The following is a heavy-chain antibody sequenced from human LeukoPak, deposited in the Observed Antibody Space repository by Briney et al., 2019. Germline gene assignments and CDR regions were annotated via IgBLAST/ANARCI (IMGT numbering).Heavy chain of an antibody. V-gene: IGHV3-48*01. CDR3: ARDRTYPTYYYYYYMDV. CDR2: ISSSSSTI. CDR1: GFTFSSYS. Sequence: GGSLRLSCAASGFTFSSYSMNWVRQAPGKGLEWVSYISSSSSTIYYADSVKGRFTISRDNAKNSLYLQMNSLRAEDTAVYYCARDRTYPTYYYYYYMDVWGKGTTVTVSS. J-gene: IGHJ6*03. D-gene: IGHD1-14*01.